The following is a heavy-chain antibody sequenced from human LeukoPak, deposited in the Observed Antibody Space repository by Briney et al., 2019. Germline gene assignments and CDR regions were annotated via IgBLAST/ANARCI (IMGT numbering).Heavy chain of an antibody. V-gene: IGHV3-53*01. D-gene: IGHD6-13*01. J-gene: IGHJ6*04. CDR1: GFTVSSNY. CDR2: IYSGGST. Sequence: GGSLRLSCAASGFTVSSNYMSRVRQAPGKGLEWVSVIYSGGSTYYADSVKGRFTISRDNSKNTLYLQMNSLRAEDTAVYYCARDGLAAAGDYYYYYGMDVWGKGTTVTVSS. CDR3: ARDGLAAAGDYYYYYGMDV.